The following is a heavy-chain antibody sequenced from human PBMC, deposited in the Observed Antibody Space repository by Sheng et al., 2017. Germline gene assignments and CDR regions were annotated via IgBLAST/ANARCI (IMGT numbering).Heavy chain of an antibody. J-gene: IGHJ5*02. D-gene: IGHD3-16*01. CDR2: IIPILGIA. V-gene: IGHV1-69*02. Sequence: QVQLVQSGAEVKKPGSSVKVSCKASGGTFSSYTISWVRQAPGQGLEWMGRIIPILGIANYAQKFQGRVTITADKSTSTAYMELSSLRSEDTAVYYCARGPDPDYGFDPWGQGTLVTVSS. CDR1: GGTFSSYT. CDR3: ARGPDPDYGFDP.